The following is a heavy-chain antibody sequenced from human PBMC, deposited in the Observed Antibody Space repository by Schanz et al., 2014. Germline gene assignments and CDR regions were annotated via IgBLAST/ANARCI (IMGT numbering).Heavy chain of an antibody. Sequence: QVQLQESGPGLVKPSQTLSLTCTFSGGSIRSGTYYWSWIRQPAGKALEWVGRVFPNGITNYNPSLKSRVTISLDTSRNQFSLPLTALTAADAAGYYCARDTTWRLDLWGRGTLVTVSS. V-gene: IGHV4-61*02. J-gene: IGHJ2*01. CDR2: VFPNGIT. D-gene: IGHD1-1*01. CDR1: GGSIRSGTYY. CDR3: ARDTTWRLDL.